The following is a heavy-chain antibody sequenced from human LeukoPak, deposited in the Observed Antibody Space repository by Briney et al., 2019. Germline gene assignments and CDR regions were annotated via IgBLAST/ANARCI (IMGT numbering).Heavy chain of an antibody. CDR3: ARAASYYFDY. Sequence: PSETLSLTCTVSGGSISRDYWSWIRQPPGKGLEWIGYIYYSGSTNYNPSLKSRVTISVDTSKNQFSLKLSSVTAADTAVYYCARAASYYFDYWGQGTLVTVSS. CDR1: GGSISRDY. J-gene: IGHJ4*02. CDR2: IYYSGST. D-gene: IGHD2-2*01. V-gene: IGHV4-59*01.